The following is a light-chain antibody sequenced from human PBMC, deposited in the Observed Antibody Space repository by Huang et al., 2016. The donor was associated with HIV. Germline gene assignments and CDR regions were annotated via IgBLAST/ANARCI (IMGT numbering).Light chain of an antibody. V-gene: IGKV3-15*01. CDR3: HQFSNWPPV. CDR2: DTS. Sequence: EIVMTQSPATLSVSPGERATLSCRASQSVRSNLAWYQQKPGQAPRLLISDTSTRATGIPARFSGSGSGTEFTLTISSLQSEDFAIYYCHQFSNWPPVFGPGTKVDIK. J-gene: IGKJ3*01. CDR1: QSVRSN.